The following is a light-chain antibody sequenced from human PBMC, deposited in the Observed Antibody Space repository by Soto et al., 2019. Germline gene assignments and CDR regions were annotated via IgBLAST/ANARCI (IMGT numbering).Light chain of an antibody. V-gene: IGKV3-20*01. CDR3: QQYGSSSWT. Sequence: EIVLTQSPGTLSLSPGERATLSCRASQSVSSSYLAWYQQKPGQAPRLLIYGASSRATGIPDSFSGSGSGTDFTLTISRLEPEDFAVDYCQQYGSSSWTFGQGTKVEIK. J-gene: IGKJ1*01. CDR2: GAS. CDR1: QSVSSSY.